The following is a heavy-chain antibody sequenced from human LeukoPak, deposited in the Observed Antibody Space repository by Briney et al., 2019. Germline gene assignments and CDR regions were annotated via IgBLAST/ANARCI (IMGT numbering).Heavy chain of an antibody. CDR3: IAHFPYFYGFDV. D-gene: IGHD3-3*02. CDR2: IKSEGEGAKP. J-gene: IGHJ6*04. V-gene: IGHV3-15*01. Sequence: PGGSLRLSCVSSGFTIGTAWMSWVRQAPGKGLEWLGHIKSEGEGAKPDYAAPAKGRFAISRDDSKNMIYLQMSSLKIDDTAIYYCIAHFPYFYGFDVWGKGTTVSVPS. CDR1: GFTIGTAW.